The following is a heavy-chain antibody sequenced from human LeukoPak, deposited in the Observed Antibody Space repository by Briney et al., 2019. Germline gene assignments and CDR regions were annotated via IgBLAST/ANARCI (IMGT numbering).Heavy chain of an antibody. CDR1: GGSISSGGYY. Sequence: PSETLSLTCTVSGGSISSGGYYWSWIRQPPGKGLEWIGYIYHSGSTYYNPSLKSRVTISVDRSKNQFSLKLSSVTAADTAVYYCARIRGDNYGDYMGKIDYWGQGTLVTVSS. J-gene: IGHJ4*02. V-gene: IGHV4-30-2*01. D-gene: IGHD4-17*01. CDR3: ARIRGDNYGDYMGKIDY. CDR2: IYHSGST.